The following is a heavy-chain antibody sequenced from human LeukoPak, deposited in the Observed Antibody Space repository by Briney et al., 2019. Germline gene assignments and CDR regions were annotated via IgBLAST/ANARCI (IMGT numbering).Heavy chain of an antibody. J-gene: IGHJ4*02. CDR1: GFTFSSYG. D-gene: IGHD4-17*01. Sequence: QLGGSLRLSCAASGFTFSSYGMHWVRQAPGKGLEWVAFIRYDGSNKYYADSVKGRFTISRDNSKNTLYLQMNSLRAEDTAVYYCAKGRETTVNPPFDWGQGTLVTASS. CDR3: AKGRETTVNPPFD. V-gene: IGHV3-30*02. CDR2: IRYDGSNK.